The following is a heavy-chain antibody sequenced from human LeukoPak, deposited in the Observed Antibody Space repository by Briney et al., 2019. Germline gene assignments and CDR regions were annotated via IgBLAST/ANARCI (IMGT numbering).Heavy chain of an antibody. J-gene: IGHJ5*02. CDR2: IYTNGST. D-gene: IGHD4-23*01. CDR1: GGSIGSYN. V-gene: IGHV4-4*07. Sequence: PSETLSLTCSVSGGSIGSYNWSWIRQPAGKGLEWIGRIYTNGSTNYNPSLKSRVTMSVDTPKNQFSLKLSSVTAADTAVYYCARDNSGGNYWLDPWGQGTLVTVSS. CDR3: ARDNSGGNYWLDP.